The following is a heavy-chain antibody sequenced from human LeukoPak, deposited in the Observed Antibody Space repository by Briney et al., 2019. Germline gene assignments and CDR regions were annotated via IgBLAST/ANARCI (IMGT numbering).Heavy chain of an antibody. CDR2: IYSDGRT. J-gene: IGHJ4*02. CDR1: DFTVSNMY. CDR3: ARDKAAAGTPPLFDY. V-gene: IGHV3-53*01. D-gene: IGHD6-13*01. Sequence: PGGSLRLSCAASDFTVSNMYMTWVRQAPGKGLEWVSLIYSDGRTDYADSVKGRYTISRDNSKNTLYLQMNSLRAEDTAVYYCARDKAAAGTPPLFDYWGQGTLVTVSS.